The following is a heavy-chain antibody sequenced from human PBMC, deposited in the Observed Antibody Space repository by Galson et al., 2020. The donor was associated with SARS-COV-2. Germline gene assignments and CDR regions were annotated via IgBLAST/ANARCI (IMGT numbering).Heavy chain of an antibody. CDR2: INHSGST. CDR3: ARATLGDGSYYYYGMDV. Sequence: SQASETLSLTCAVYGGSFSGYYWSWIRQPPGKGLEWIGEINHSGSTNYNPSLKSRVTISVDTSKNQFSLKLSSVTAADTAVYYCARATLGDGSYYYYGMDVWGQGTTVTVSS. V-gene: IGHV4-34*01. CDR1: GGSFSGYY. J-gene: IGHJ6*02. D-gene: IGHD3-10*01.